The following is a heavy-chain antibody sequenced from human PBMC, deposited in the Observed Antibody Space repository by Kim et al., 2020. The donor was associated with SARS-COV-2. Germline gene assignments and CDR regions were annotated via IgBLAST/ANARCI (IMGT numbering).Heavy chain of an antibody. D-gene: IGHD6-13*01. CDR2: IKSKTDGGTT. CDR3: TTGGKKYSSSWYVWSRGGYFDL. V-gene: IGHV3-15*01. Sequence: GGSLRLSCAASGFTFSNAWMSWVRQAPGKGLEWVGRIKSKTDGGTTDYAAPVKGRFTISRDDSKNTLYLQMNSLKTEDTAVYYCTTGGKKYSSSWYVWSRGGYFDLWGRGTLVTVSS. CDR1: GFTFSNAW. J-gene: IGHJ2*01.